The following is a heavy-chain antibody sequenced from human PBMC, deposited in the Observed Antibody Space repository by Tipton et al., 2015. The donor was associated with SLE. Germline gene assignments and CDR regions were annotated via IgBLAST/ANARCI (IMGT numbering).Heavy chain of an antibody. CDR1: GGSFSGYY. J-gene: IGHJ5*02. CDR2: INHSGST. CDR3: ARRKGTVVLRGFDP. D-gene: IGHD4-23*01. Sequence: GLVKPSETLSLTCNVYGGSFSGYYWSWIRQPPGKGLEWIGEINHSGSTNYNPSLKSRVTISVDTSKNQFSLKLSSVTAADTAVYYCARRKGTVVLRGFDPWGQGTLVTVSS. V-gene: IGHV4-34*01.